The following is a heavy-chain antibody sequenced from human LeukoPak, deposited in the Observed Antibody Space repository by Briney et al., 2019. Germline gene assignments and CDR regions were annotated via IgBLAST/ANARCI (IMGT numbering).Heavy chain of an antibody. V-gene: IGHV4-39*01. CDR2: IYYSGST. Sequence: KTSETLSLTCTVSGGSISSSSYYWGWIRQPPGKGLEWIGSIYYSGSTYYNPSLKSRVTISVDTSKNQFSLKLSSVTAADTAVYYCARQVATMEAFDIWGQGTMVTVSS. D-gene: IGHD5-12*01. CDR1: GGSISSSSYY. CDR3: ARQVATMEAFDI. J-gene: IGHJ3*02.